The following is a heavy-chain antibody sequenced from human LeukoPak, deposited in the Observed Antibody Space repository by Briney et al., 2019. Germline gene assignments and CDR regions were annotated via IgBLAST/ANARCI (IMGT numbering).Heavy chain of an antibody. CDR3: ARRGRESFDY. CDR2: INHSGST. D-gene: IGHD3-10*01. Sequence: SETLSLTCAVYGGSFSGYYWSWIRQPPGKGLEWIGEINHSGSTNYNPSLKSRVTISVDTSKNQFSLKLSSVTAADTAVYYCARRGRESFDYWGQGTLVTVSS. V-gene: IGHV4-34*01. J-gene: IGHJ4*02. CDR1: GGSFSGYY.